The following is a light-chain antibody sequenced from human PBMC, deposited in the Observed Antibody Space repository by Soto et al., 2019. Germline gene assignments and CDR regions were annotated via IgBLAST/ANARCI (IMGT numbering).Light chain of an antibody. CDR2: DVS. CDR1: SSDVGGYNY. Sequence: QSVLTQPASVSGSPGQSITISCTETSSDVGGYNYVSWYQQHPGKAPKLMIYDVSNRPSGVSNRFSGSKSGNTASLTISGLQAEDEADYYCSSYTSSSSNYVFGTGTKLTVL. CDR3: SSYTSSSSNYV. V-gene: IGLV2-14*01. J-gene: IGLJ1*01.